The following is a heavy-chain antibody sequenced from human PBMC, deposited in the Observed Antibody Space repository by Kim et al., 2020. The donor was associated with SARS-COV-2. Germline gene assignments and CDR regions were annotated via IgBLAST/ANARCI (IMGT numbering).Heavy chain of an antibody. CDR1: GFTFSTYA. J-gene: IGHJ4*02. CDR2: VTGSGSTT. CDR3: ANTGGYSLDY. Sequence: GGSLRLSCAASGFTFSTYAMKWVRQAPGKGLEWVSGVTGSGSTTYYADSVKGRFTISRGNSKNTLYLQMNSLRADDTAVYYCANTGGYSLDYWGQGTLVTVSS. V-gene: IGHV3-23*01. D-gene: IGHD2-15*01.